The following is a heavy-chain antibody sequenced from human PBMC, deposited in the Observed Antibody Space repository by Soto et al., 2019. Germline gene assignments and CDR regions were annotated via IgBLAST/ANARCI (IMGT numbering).Heavy chain of an antibody. D-gene: IGHD2-15*01. Sequence: EVQLLESGGGLVQPGGSLRLSCAASGFTFSSYAMSWVRQAPGKGLEWVSAISGSGGSTYYADSVKGRFTISRDNSKNTLYLQMNSLRAEDTAVYYCAKDPDIVVVVAPNYFDYWGQGTLVTVSS. CDR1: GFTFSSYA. J-gene: IGHJ4*02. CDR3: AKDPDIVVVVAPNYFDY. CDR2: ISGSGGST. V-gene: IGHV3-23*01.